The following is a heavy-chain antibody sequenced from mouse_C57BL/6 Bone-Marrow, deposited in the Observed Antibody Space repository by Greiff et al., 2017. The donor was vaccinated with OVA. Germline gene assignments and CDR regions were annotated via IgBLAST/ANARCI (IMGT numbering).Heavy chain of an antibody. CDR1: GFNIKDDY. Sequence: VQLQQSGAELVRPGASVKLSCTASGFNIKDDYMHWVKQRPEQGLEWIGWIDPENGDTEYASKFQGKATITADTSSNTAYLQLSSLTSEDTAVYYCTSPYYYGSSRDYWGQGTTLTVSS. CDR3: TSPYYYGSSRDY. D-gene: IGHD1-1*01. J-gene: IGHJ2*01. V-gene: IGHV14-4*01. CDR2: IDPENGDT.